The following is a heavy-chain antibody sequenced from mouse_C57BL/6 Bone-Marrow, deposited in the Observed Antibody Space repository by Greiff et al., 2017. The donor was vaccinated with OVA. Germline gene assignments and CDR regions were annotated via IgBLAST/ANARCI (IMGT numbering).Heavy chain of an antibody. CDR3: TRSYSNYGDFDY. D-gene: IGHD2-5*01. V-gene: IGHV1-15*01. CDR1: GYTFTDYE. CDR2: IDPETGGT. J-gene: IGHJ2*01. Sequence: QVQLQQSGAELVRPGASVTLSCKASGYTFTDYEMHWVKQTPVHGLEWIGAIDPETGGTAHNQKFKGKAILTADKSSSTAYMELRSLTSEDSAVYYCTRSYSNYGDFDYWGQGTTLTVSS.